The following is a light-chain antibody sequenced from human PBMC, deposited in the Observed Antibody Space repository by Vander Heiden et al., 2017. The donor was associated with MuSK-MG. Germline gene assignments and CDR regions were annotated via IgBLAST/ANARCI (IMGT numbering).Light chain of an antibody. V-gene: IGLV2-18*02. CDR3: SSYTSSRTVV. CDR2: EVS. J-gene: IGLJ3*02. CDR1: SSDVGSYNR. Sequence: QSALTQPPSVSGPPGRSVTISCTGTSSDVGSYNRVSWYQQPPGTAPKLMIYEVSNRPSGVPDRFSGSKSGNTASPTISGLQAEDEADYYCSSYTSSRTVVFGGGTKLTVL.